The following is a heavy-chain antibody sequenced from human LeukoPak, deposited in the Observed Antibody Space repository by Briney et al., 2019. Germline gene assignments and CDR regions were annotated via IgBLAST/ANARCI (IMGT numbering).Heavy chain of an antibody. V-gene: IGHV1-69*05. J-gene: IGHJ5*02. Sequence: SVKVSXKASGGTFRSYAISWMRQAPGQGLEWIGGIILIFGTANYAQKFQGRVTITTEESTSTAYMELSSLRSEDTAVYYCAREGDYGDYPHLGYNWFDPRGQGTLDTVSS. D-gene: IGHD4-17*01. CDR1: GGTFRSYA. CDR2: IILIFGTA. CDR3: AREGDYGDYPHLGYNWFDP.